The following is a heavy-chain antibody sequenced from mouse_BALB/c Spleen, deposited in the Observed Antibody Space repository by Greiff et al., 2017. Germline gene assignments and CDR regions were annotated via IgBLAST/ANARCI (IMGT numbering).Heavy chain of an antibody. CDR1: GFTFSSYT. CDR2: ISSGGSYT. J-gene: IGHJ2*01. D-gene: IGHD2-3*01. Sequence: EVMLVESGGGLVKPGGSLKLSCAASGFTFSSYTMSWVRQTPEKRLEWVATISSGGSYTYYPDSVKGRFTISRDNAKNTLYLQMSSLKSEDTAMYYCTRELGDGYYDYWGQGTTLTVSS. V-gene: IGHV5-6-4*01. CDR3: TRELGDGYYDY.